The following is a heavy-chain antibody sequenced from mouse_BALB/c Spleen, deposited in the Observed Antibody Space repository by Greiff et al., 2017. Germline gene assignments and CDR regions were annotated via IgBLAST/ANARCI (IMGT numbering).Heavy chain of an antibody. Sequence: QVQLQQSGAELVKPGASVKLSCKASGYTFTSYYMYWVKQRPGQGLEWIGEINPSNGGTNFNEKFKSKATLTVDKSSSTAYMQLSSLTSEDSAVYYCTRDGQTSLFAYWGQGTLVTVSA. CDR1: GYTFTSYY. CDR3: TRDGQTSLFAY. CDR2: INPSNGGT. D-gene: IGHD2-3*01. J-gene: IGHJ3*01. V-gene: IGHV1S81*02.